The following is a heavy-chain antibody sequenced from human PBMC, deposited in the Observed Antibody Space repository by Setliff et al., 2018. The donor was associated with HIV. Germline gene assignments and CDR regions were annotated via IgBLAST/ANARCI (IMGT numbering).Heavy chain of an antibody. CDR3: AKDWKVWFGELSQDYYYGMDV. CDR1: GGTFSSYV. D-gene: IGHD3-10*01. Sequence: ASVKVSCKASGGTFSSYVISWVRQAPGQGPEWMGGIIPMDGVANYAQKFQGRVTITTDESTSTAYMELSSLRAEDTAVYYCAKDWKVWFGELSQDYYYGMDVWGQGTTVTVS. V-gene: IGHV1-69*05. CDR2: IIPMDGVA. J-gene: IGHJ6*02.